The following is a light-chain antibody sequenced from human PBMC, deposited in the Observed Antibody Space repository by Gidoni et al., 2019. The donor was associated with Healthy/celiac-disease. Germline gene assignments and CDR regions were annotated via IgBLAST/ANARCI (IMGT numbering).Light chain of an antibody. J-gene: IGKJ2*01. CDR2: GAS. Sequence: EIVMTQSPATLSVSPGERATLSYRASPSVSSNLAWYQQQPGQAPRLLIYGASTRATGIPSRFSGSGSGTEFTLTISSLQSEDFAVYYCQQYNNWPPYTFGQGTKLEIK. V-gene: IGKV3-15*01. CDR3: QQYNNWPPYT. CDR1: PSVSSN.